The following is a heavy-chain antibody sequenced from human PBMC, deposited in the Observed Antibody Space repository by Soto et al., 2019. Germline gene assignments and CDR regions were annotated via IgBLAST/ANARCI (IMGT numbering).Heavy chain of an antibody. Sequence: GGSLRLSCAASGFTFSSYAMSWVRQAPGKGLEWVSAISGSGGSTYYADTVKGRFTISRDNSKNTLYLQMNSLRAEDTAVYYCAKVRGTSNWNHDGPFDYWGQGTLVTVSS. CDR1: GFTFSSYA. CDR3: AKVRGTSNWNHDGPFDY. D-gene: IGHD1-20*01. CDR2: ISGSGGST. J-gene: IGHJ4*02. V-gene: IGHV3-23*01.